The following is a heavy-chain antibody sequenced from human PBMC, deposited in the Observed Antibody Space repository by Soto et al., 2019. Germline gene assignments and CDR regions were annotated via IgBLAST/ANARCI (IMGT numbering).Heavy chain of an antibody. CDR2: VGPSGAST. V-gene: IGHV3-23*01. CDR1: GIMFGQYA. D-gene: IGHD3-22*01. CDR3: ARSYYYDSTGYYRTFDY. Sequence: AGGSLRLSCAASGIMFGQYATSWVGLAPGKGLEWVSVVGPSGASTFYADSVRGRFTISRDNSENTLYLQMNSLRAADTALYFCARSYYYDSTGYYRTFDYWGPGTLVTVSS. J-gene: IGHJ4*02.